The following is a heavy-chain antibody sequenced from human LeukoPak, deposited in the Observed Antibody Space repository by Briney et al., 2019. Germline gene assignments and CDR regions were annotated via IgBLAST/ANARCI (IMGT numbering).Heavy chain of an antibody. V-gene: IGHV4-39*07. CDR2: IYYSGST. D-gene: IGHD3-3*01. J-gene: IGHJ6*03. CDR3: ARVGYSDFWSGSPGGSFHYMDV. CDR1: GGSISSSSYY. Sequence: SETLSLTCTVSGGSISSSSYYWGWIRQPPGKGLEWIGSIYYSGSTYYNPSLKSRVTISVDTSKNQFSLELSSVTAADTAVYYCARVGYSDFWSGSPGGSFHYMDVWGKGTTVTVSS.